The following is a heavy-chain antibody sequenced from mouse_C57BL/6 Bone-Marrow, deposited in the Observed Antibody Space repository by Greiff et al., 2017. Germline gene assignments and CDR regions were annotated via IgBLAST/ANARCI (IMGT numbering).Heavy chain of an antibody. D-gene: IGHD1-1*01. CDR1: GFSLTSYG. J-gene: IGHJ3*01. CDR3: AKQREFITPVRLRG. Sequence: VKLKESGPGLVPPSQTLSITCTVSGFSLTSYGVDWVRQPPGKGLEWLGVIWGGGSTNYNSALMSRLSISKDNSKSQVFLKMNSLQTDDTAMYYCAKQREFITPVRLRGWGQGTLVTVSA. CDR2: IWGGGST. V-gene: IGHV2-9*01.